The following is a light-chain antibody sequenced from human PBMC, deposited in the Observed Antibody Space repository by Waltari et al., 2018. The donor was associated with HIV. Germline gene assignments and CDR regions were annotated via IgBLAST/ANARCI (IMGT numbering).Light chain of an antibody. V-gene: IGLV1-44*01. J-gene: IGLJ2*01. CDR3: AAWDDSLNAHVL. CDR2: NNN. CDR1: NSNLGRNT. Sequence: QSVLTQPPSASGTPGQRVTIPCSGRNSNLGRNTVNWYQQLPGTAPKLLIYNNNQRPSGVSDRFSGSKSGTSASLAISGLQSEDEADYYCAAWDDSLNAHVLFGGGTKLTVL.